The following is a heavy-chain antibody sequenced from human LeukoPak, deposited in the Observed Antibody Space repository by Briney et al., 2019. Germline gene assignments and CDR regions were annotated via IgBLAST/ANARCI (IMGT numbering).Heavy chain of an antibody. CDR1: GFTFSSYW. Sequence: GSLRPSCAASGFTFSSYWMHWVRQAPGKGLVWVSRPNGDGTTTTYADSVKGRFTISRDNAKNTLYLQMNSLRAEDTAVYYCAILVSSRYTRDSFDIWGQGTMVTVSS. V-gene: IGHV3-74*01. J-gene: IGHJ3*02. CDR3: AILVSSRYTRDSFDI. CDR2: PNGDGTTT. D-gene: IGHD6-13*01.